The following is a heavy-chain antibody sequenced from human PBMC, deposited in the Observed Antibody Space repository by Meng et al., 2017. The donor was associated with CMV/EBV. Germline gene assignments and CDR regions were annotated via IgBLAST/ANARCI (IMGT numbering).Heavy chain of an antibody. V-gene: IGHV3-7*01. CDR1: GFTFSSYW. CDR3: ARVYLNYYDSSGYPDY. J-gene: IGHJ4*02. CDR2: IKQDGSEK. Sequence: GGSLRLSCAASGFTFSSYWMSWVRQAPGKGLEWVANIKQDGSEKYYVDSVKGRFTISRDNAKNSLYLQMNSLRAEDTAVYYCARVYLNYYDSSGYPDYWGQGTLVTVSS. D-gene: IGHD3-22*01.